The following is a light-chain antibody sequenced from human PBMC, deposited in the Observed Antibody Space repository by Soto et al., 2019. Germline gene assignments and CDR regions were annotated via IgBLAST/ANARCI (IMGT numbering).Light chain of an antibody. J-gene: IGKJ5*01. CDR3: QQYGALPR. Sequence: DIVLTQSPGTLSLSPGERATLSCRASQSVTSSYLAWYQHKPGQAPRLLIYGASSRATGIPDRFSGSGSGTDFTLTSSRLEPEDFAVYFCQQYGALPRFGQGTRLEIK. CDR2: GAS. CDR1: QSVTSSY. V-gene: IGKV3-20*01.